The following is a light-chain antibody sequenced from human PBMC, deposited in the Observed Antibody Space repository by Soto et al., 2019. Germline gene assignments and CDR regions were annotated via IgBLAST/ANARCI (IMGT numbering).Light chain of an antibody. CDR1: QSVSSY. CDR2: DAS. V-gene: IGKV3D-15*01. J-gene: IGKJ5*01. Sequence: PGDRATLSCRASQSVSSYFAWYQQTPGQAPRLLIYDASNRATGIPARFSGSGSGTDFTLTISSLQSEDFAVYYYQQYKNWPLFGQGTRLEIK. CDR3: QQYKNWPL.